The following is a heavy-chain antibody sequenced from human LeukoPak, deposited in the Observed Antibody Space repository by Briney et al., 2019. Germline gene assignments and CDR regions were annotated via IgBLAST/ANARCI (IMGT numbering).Heavy chain of an antibody. CDR2: ISWNSGSI. Sequence: GGSPRLSCAASGFTFDDYAMHWVRQAPGKGLEWVSGISWNSGSIGYADSVKGRFTISRDNAKNSLYLQMNSLRAEDTALYYCAKDALDGYDYYYGMDVWGQGTTVTVSS. V-gene: IGHV3-9*01. CDR3: AKDALDGYDYYYGMDV. D-gene: IGHD5-24*01. CDR1: GFTFDDYA. J-gene: IGHJ6*02.